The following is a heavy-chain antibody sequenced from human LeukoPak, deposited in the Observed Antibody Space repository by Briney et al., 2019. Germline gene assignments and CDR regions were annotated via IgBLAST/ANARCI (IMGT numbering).Heavy chain of an antibody. D-gene: IGHD6-13*01. J-gene: IGHJ4*02. CDR3: ASIIAAARMVDY. V-gene: IGHV4-39*07. Sequence: NPSETLSLTCTVSGGSISSSSYYWGWIRQPPGKGLEWIGSIYYSGSTYYNPSLKSRVTISVDTSKNQFSLKLSSVTAADTAVYYCASIIAAARMVDYWGQGTLVTVSS. CDR1: GGSISSSSYY. CDR2: IYYSGST.